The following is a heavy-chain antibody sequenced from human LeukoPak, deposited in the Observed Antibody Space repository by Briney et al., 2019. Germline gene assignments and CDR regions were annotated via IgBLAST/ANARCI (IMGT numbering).Heavy chain of an antibody. CDR3: ARIRGSPGIAVAFDY. J-gene: IGHJ4*02. CDR2: INAGNGNT. D-gene: IGHD6-19*01. Sequence: GASVKVSCKASGYTFTSYAMHWVRQAPGQRLEWMGWINAGNGNTKYSQKFQGRVTMTRDTSTSTVYMELSSLRSEDTAVYYCARIRGSPGIAVAFDYWGQGTLVTVSS. CDR1: GYTFTSYA. V-gene: IGHV1-3*01.